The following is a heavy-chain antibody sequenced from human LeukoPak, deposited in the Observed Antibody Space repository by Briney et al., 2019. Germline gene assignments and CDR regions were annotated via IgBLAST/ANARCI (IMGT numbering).Heavy chain of an antibody. CDR3: ARDVSSSRVGSPFDY. V-gene: IGHV3-48*01. CDR1: GFTFSSYS. D-gene: IGHD6-13*01. CDR2: ISSSSSTI. J-gene: IGHJ4*02. Sequence: GGSLRLSCAASGFTFSSYSMNWVRQAPGKGLEWVSYISSSSSTIYYADSVKGRFTISRDNAKNSLYLQMNSLRAEDTAVYYCARDVSSSRVGSPFDYRGQGTLVTVSS.